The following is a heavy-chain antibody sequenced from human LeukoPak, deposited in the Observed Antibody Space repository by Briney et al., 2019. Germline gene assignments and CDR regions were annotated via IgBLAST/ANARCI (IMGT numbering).Heavy chain of an antibody. CDR3: AKAAFGILGQYFQH. CDR2: INSDGSST. Sequence: GGSLRLSCAASGFTFSSYWMHWVRQAPGKGLVWVSRINSDGSSTSYADSVKGRFTISRDNAKNSLYLQMNSLRAEDTALYYCAKAAFGILGQYFQHWGQGTLVTVSS. J-gene: IGHJ1*01. CDR1: GFTFSSYW. V-gene: IGHV3-74*01. D-gene: IGHD1-14*01.